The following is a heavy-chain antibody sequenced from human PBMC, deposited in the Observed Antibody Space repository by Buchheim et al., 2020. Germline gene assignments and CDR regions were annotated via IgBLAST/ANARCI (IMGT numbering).Heavy chain of an antibody. CDR3: ARAGLLWFGELLGWYYFDY. CDR2: ISSSGSTI. V-gene: IGHV3-48*03. D-gene: IGHD3-10*01. CDR1: GFTFSSYE. J-gene: IGHJ4*02. Sequence: EVQLVESGGGLVQPGGSLRLSCAASGFTFSSYEMNWVRQAPGKGLEWVSYISSSGSTIYYADSVKGRFTISRDHAKNSLYLQMNSLRAEDTAVYYCARAGLLWFGELLGWYYFDYWGQGTL.